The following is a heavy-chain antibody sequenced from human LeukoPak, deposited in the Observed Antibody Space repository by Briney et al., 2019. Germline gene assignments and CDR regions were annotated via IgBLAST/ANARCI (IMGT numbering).Heavy chain of an antibody. CDR3: ARELRFLEWLQNYFDY. J-gene: IGHJ4*02. Sequence: GGSLRLSCAASGFTFSSYWMHWVRQAPGKGLVWVSRINSDGSSTNYADSVKGRFTISSDNAKNTLYLQMNSLRAEDTAVYYCARELRFLEWLQNYFDYWGQGTLVTVSS. D-gene: IGHD3-3*01. CDR2: INSDGSST. CDR1: GFTFSSYW. V-gene: IGHV3-74*01.